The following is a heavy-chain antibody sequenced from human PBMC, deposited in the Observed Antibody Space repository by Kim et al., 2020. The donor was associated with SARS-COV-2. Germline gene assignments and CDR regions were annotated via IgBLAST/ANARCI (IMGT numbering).Heavy chain of an antibody. CDR1: GGSISSSNW. CDR2: IYHSGST. Sequence: SETLSLTCAVSGGSISSSNWWSWVRQPPGKGLEWIGEIYHSGSTNYNPSLKSRVTISVDKSKNQFSLKLSSVTAADTAVYYCASSIAAAGRLDWYTGPYKYFQHWGQGTLVTVSS. CDR3: ASSIAAAGRLDWYTGPYKYFQH. D-gene: IGHD6-13*01. V-gene: IGHV4-4*02. J-gene: IGHJ1*01.